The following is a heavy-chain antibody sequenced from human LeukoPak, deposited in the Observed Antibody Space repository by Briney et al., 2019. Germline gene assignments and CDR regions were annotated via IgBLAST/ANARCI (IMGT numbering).Heavy chain of an antibody. D-gene: IGHD6-19*01. CDR1: GFSLSTSGVG. Sequence: SGPTLVNPTQTLTLTCTFSGFSLSTSGVGVGWIRQPPGKALEWLALIYWDDDKRYSPSLKSRLTITKDTSKNQVVLTMTNMDHVDTATYYCAHSEGVAGKYYFDYWGQGTLVTVSS. CDR2: IYWDDDK. CDR3: AHSEGVAGKYYFDY. J-gene: IGHJ4*02. V-gene: IGHV2-5*02.